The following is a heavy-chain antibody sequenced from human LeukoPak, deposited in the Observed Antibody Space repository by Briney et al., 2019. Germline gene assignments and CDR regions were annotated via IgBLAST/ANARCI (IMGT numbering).Heavy chain of an antibody. CDR3: AKAGSSWYLSSGVNWFDP. CDR2: ISGSGGST. CDR1: GFTFSGFW. Sequence: GGSLRLSCAVSGFTFSGFWMSWSRQAPGKGLEWVSAISGSGGSTYYADSVKGRFTISRDNSKNTLYLQMNSLRAEDTAVYYCAKAGSSWYLSSGVNWFDPWGQGTLVTVSS. J-gene: IGHJ5*02. V-gene: IGHV3-23*01. D-gene: IGHD6-13*01.